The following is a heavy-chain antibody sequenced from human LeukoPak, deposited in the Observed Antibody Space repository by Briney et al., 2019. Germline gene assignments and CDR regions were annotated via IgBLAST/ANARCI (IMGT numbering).Heavy chain of an antibody. J-gene: IGHJ4*02. CDR2: IYYSGST. CDR3: AIIFVGTSWGFDY. D-gene: IGHD6-13*01. Sequence: SETLSLTCSVSGGSVSSGSYYWSWIRQPPGKGLEWIGYIYYSGSTNYTPSLKSRVTISLDTSQNQFSLKLSSVTAADTAVYYCAIIFVGTSWGFDYWGQGTLVTVSS. CDR1: GGSVSSGSYY. V-gene: IGHV4-61*01.